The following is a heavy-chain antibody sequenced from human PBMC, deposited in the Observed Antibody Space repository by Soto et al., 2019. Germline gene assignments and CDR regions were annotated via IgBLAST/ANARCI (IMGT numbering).Heavy chain of an antibody. CDR2: IYYSGST. CDR1: GASISSYY. Sequence: QVQLQESGPGLVKPSEALSLTCTASGASISSYYWSWIRQPPGKGLEWVGYIYYSGSTNYNPSLKSRVTRSVDTSRNHFSLKLIPETTADTAVYLSARGGDSLGAPDYWGQGTLVTVSS. D-gene: IGHD3-16*01. J-gene: IGHJ4*02. V-gene: IGHV4-59*01. CDR3: ARGGDSLGAPDY.